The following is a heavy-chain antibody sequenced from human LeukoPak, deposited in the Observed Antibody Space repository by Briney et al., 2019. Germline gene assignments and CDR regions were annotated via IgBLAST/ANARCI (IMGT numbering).Heavy chain of an antibody. V-gene: IGHV3-53*01. CDR1: EFTVSSNY. CDR3: ASDNYDGAFDI. D-gene: IGHD3-22*01. J-gene: IGHJ3*02. CDR2: LYSGAST. Sequence: GGSLRLSCAASEFTVSSNYMSWVRQAPGKGLEWVSVLYSGASTYYADSVKGRFTISRDNSKNTLYLQMNSLRAEDTAVYYCASDNYDGAFDIWGQGTMVTVSS.